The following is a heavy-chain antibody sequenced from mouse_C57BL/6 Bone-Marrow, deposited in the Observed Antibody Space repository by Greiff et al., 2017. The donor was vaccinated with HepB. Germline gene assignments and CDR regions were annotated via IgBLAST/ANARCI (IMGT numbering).Heavy chain of an antibody. J-gene: IGHJ2*01. Sequence: QVQLQQSGPELVKPGASVKISCKASGYSFTSYYIHWVKQRPGQGLEWIGWIYPGSGNTTYNEKFKGKATLTADTSSSTAYMQLSSLTSEDSAVYYCAREKRLRPFDYWGQGTTLTVSS. D-gene: IGHD2-4*01. V-gene: IGHV1-66*01. CDR3: AREKRLRPFDY. CDR2: IYPGSGNT. CDR1: GYSFTSYY.